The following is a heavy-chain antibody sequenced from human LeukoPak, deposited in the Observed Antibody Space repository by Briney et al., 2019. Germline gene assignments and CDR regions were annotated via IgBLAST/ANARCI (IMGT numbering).Heavy chain of an antibody. J-gene: IGHJ4*02. CDR3: AKDPTDFDSSGQTYFDY. CDR1: GFTFSSCA. D-gene: IGHD3-22*01. V-gene: IGHV3-23*01. Sequence: GGSLRLSCAASGFTFSSCAMSWVRQAPGKGLEWVSAISGSGDRTHYADSVQGRFTIPRDNSKNTLYLQMNSLRAEDTAVYYCAKDPTDFDSSGQTYFDYWGQGTLVTVSS. CDR2: ISGSGDRT.